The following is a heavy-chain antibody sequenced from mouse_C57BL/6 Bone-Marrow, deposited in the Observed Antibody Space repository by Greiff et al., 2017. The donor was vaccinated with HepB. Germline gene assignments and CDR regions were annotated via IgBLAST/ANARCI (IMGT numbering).Heavy chain of an antibody. Sequence: VQLQQSGAELVKPGASVKISCKASGYAFSSYWMNWVKQRPGKGLEWIGQIYPGDGDTNYNGKFKGKATLTADKSSSTAYMQLSSLTSEDSAVYFCALGTMVTTFDYWGQGTTLTVSS. CDR2: IYPGDGDT. V-gene: IGHV1-80*01. CDR1: GYAFSSYW. D-gene: IGHD2-2*01. J-gene: IGHJ2*01. CDR3: ALGTMVTTFDY.